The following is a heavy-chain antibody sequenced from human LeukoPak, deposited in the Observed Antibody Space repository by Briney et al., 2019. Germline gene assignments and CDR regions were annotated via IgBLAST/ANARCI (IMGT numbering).Heavy chain of an antibody. V-gene: IGHV4-4*02. CDR1: GGSISSSNW. D-gene: IGHD3-22*01. J-gene: IGHJ4*02. CDR2: IFHSGST. CDR3: ARVLSGSNFDY. Sequence: SGTLSLTCAVSGGSISSSNWWSWVRQPPGKGLEWIGEIFHSGSTNYNPSLESRVTISVDKSKNQFSLRLSSVTAADTAVYYCARVLSGSNFDYWGQGTLVTVSS.